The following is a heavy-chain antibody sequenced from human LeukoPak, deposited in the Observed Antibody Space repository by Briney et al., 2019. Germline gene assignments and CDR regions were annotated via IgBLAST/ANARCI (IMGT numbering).Heavy chain of an antibody. J-gene: IGHJ4*02. D-gene: IGHD5-12*01. CDR1: GFTFSSNA. CDR3: AKGSGYEYYFDY. CDR2: ISGSGGST. Sequence: GGSLRLSCAASGFTFSSNAMNWVRQAPGKGLEWVSAISGSGGSTLYADSVKGRFTISRDNSKNTVYLLTNSLRAEDTAVYYCAKGSGYEYYFDYWGQGTLVTVSS. V-gene: IGHV3-23*01.